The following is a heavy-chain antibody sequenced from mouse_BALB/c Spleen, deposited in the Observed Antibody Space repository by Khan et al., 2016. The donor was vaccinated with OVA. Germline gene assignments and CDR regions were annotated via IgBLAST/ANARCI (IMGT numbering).Heavy chain of an antibody. Sequence: EVQLQESGPGLVKPSQSLSLTCTVTGYSITSDYAWNWIRQFPGNKLEWMGFISYSGHTHYNPSLKSRISITRDTSKNQFFLQLNSVTTEDTATYYCARVYGGDFDYWGQGTTLTVSS. CDR3: ARVYGGDFDY. J-gene: IGHJ2*01. CDR1: GYSITSDYA. V-gene: IGHV3-2*02. D-gene: IGHD1-1*01. CDR2: ISYSGHT.